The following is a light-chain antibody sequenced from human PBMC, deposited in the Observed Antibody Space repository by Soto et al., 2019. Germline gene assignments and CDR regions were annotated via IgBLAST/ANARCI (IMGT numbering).Light chain of an antibody. CDR3: QQYGSSLIT. CDR2: GAS. Sequence: DIVMTQSPLSLPVTPGEPATLSCRASQSVSNNYLAWYQQKPGQAPRLLIYGASSRATGIPDRFSGSGSGTDFTLTISRLEPEDFAVYYCQQYGSSLITFGQGTRLEIK. CDR1: QSVSNNY. V-gene: IGKV3-20*01. J-gene: IGKJ5*01.